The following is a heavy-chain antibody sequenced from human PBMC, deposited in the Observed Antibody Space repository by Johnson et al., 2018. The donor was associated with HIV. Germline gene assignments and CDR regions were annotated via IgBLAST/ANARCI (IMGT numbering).Heavy chain of an antibody. J-gene: IGHJ3*02. CDR1: GFTVSSNY. D-gene: IGHD3-10*01. CDR3: ARGEGRGAFDI. V-gene: IGHV3-66*01. Sequence: VHLVESGGGLVQPGGSLRLSCAASGFTVSSNYMSWVRQAPGKGLESVSVVYSGGTTHYADSVKGRSTISRDNSKNSLYLQMNSLRAEDTSLYYCARGEGRGAFDIWGQGTMVTVSS. CDR2: VYSGGTT.